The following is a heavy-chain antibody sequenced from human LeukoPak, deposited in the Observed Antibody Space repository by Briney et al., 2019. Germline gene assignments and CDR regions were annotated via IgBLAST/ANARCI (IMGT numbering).Heavy chain of an antibody. CDR3: ARDITTVVTRDARGGY. J-gene: IGHJ4*02. CDR1: GFTFSSYA. CDR2: ISYDGSNK. V-gene: IGHV3-30-3*01. D-gene: IGHD4-23*01. Sequence: GGSLRLSCAASGFTFSSYAMHWVRQAPGKGLEWVAVISYDGSNKYYADSVKGRFTISRDNSKNTLYLQMNSLRAEDTAVYYCARDITTVVTRDARGGYWGQGTLVTVSS.